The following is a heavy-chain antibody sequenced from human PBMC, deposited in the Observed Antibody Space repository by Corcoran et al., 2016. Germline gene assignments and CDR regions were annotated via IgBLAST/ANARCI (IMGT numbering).Heavy chain of an antibody. CDR2: ISSSSSTI. CDR1: GFTFSSYS. Sequence: EVQLVESGGGLVQPGGSLRLSCAASGFTFSSYSMNWVRQAPGKGLEWVSYISSSSSTIYYADSVKGRFTISRDNAKNSLYLQMNSLRDEDTAVYYCARDWARPGLRAYYYYYGMDVWGQGTTVTVSS. D-gene: IGHD5-12*01. J-gene: IGHJ6*02. V-gene: IGHV3-48*02. CDR3: ARDWARPGLRAYYYYYGMDV.